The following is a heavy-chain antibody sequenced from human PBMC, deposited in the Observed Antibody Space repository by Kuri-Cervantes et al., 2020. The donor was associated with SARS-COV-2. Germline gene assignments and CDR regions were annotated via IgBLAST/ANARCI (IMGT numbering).Heavy chain of an antibody. CDR3: ARGSYGGNPDFDY. CDR1: GFTFSNYA. V-gene: IGHV3-33*01. J-gene: IGHJ4*02. Sequence: GESLKISCEASGFTFSNYAMHWVRQAPGKGLEWVAVIWWDGSEEYYLDSVKGRFTISKDNSKNMLFLEINNLRVEDAAVYFCARGSYGGNPDFDYWGQGTPVTVSS. CDR2: IWWDGSEE. D-gene: IGHD4-23*01.